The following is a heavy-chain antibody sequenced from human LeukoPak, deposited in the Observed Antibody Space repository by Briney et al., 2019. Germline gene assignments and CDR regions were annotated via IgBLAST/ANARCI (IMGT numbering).Heavy chain of an antibody. Sequence: GASVKVSCKACGYTFTGYYMHWVRQAPGQGLEWMGRINPNSGGTNYAQKFQGRVTMTRDTSISTAYMELSRLRSDDTAVYYCARERKYSSGWYVAYWGQGTLVTVSS. D-gene: IGHD6-19*01. V-gene: IGHV1-2*06. J-gene: IGHJ4*02. CDR2: INPNSGGT. CDR1: GYTFTGYY. CDR3: ARERKYSSGWYVAY.